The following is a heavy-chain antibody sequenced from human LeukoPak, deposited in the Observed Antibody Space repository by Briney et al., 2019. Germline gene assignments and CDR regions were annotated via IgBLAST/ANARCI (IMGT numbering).Heavy chain of an antibody. CDR1: GGTFSIYA. CDR3: ASSGSEYKEYYYDSSAPYYFDY. D-gene: IGHD3-22*01. CDR2: IIPIFGTA. J-gene: IGHJ4*02. V-gene: IGHV1-69*13. Sequence: GASVTVSFTASGGTFSIYAISWVRQAPGQGLEWMGGIIPIFGTANYAQKFQGRVTITADESTSTAYMELSSLRSEDTAVYYCASSGSEYKEYYYDSSAPYYFDYWGQGTLVTVSS.